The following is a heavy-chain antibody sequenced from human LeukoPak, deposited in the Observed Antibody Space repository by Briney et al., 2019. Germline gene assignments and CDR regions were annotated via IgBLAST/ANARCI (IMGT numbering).Heavy chain of an antibody. D-gene: IGHD2/OR15-2a*01. CDR1: GCSITSGYY. CDR2: IYHSGNT. CDR3: ARFYDTGLTTLDY. J-gene: IGHJ4*02. Sequence: SDTLSLTCLFSGCSITSGYYCDWGRQPPGKGLEGIGRIYHSGNTYYIPSLKGRVTISVDPSKHQFCLELSSVYDGETAVYYCARFYDTGLTTLDYWGQGTLVTVSS. V-gene: IGHV4-38-2*01.